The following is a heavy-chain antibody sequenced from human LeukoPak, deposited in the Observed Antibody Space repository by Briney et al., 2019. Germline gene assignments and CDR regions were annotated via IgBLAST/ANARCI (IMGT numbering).Heavy chain of an antibody. V-gene: IGHV3-66*01. Sequence: TGGSLRLSCAASGFTVSSNYMSWVRQAPGKGLEWVSVIYSGGSTYYADSVKGRFTISRDNSKNTLYLQMNSLRAEDTAVYYCARDLGGGHVWGSYRYAFDYWGQGTLVTVSS. D-gene: IGHD3-16*02. CDR1: GFTVSSNY. CDR2: IYSGGST. CDR3: ARDLGGGHVWGSYRYAFDY. J-gene: IGHJ4*02.